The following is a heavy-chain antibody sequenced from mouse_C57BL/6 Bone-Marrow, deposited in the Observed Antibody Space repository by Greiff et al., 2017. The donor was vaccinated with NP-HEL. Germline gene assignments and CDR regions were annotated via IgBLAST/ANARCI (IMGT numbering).Heavy chain of an antibody. D-gene: IGHD1-1*01. V-gene: IGHV5-12*01. CDR2: ISNGGGST. CDR1: GFTFSDYY. J-gene: IGHJ2*01. Sequence: EVKLMESGGGLVQPGGSLKLSCAASGFTFSDYYMYWVRQTPEKRLEWVAYISNGGGSTYYPDTVKGRFTISRDNAKNTLYLQMSRLKSEDTAMYYCAGHYYYGSSPDYGGQGTTLTVSA. CDR3: AGHYYYGSSPDY.